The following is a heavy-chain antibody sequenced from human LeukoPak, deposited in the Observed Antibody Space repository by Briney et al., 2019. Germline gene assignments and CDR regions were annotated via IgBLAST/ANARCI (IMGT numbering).Heavy chain of an antibody. Sequence: SETLSLTCTVSGYSISSGYYWGWIRQPPGKGLEWIGSIYHSGSTYYNPSLKSRVTISVDTSKNQFSLKLSSVTAADTAVYYCATDRTIFGRHWGQGTLVTVSS. J-gene: IGHJ4*02. CDR1: GYSISSGYY. CDR2: IYHSGST. V-gene: IGHV4-38-2*02. D-gene: IGHD3-3*01. CDR3: ATDRTIFGRH.